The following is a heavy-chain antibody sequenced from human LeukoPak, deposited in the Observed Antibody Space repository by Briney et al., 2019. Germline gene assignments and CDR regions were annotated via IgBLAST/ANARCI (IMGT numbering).Heavy chain of an antibody. D-gene: IGHD6-13*01. CDR3: ARDFRGVAAAEPYNWFDP. Sequence: GGALRLSCAASGFTFSSYWMSWVRQAPGKGLEWVANIKQGGSEKYYVDSVKGRFTISRDNAKDSLYLQMNSLRAEDTAVYYCARDFRGVAAAEPYNWFDPWGQGTLVTVSS. CDR2: IKQGGSEK. CDR1: GFTFSSYW. V-gene: IGHV3-7*01. J-gene: IGHJ5*02.